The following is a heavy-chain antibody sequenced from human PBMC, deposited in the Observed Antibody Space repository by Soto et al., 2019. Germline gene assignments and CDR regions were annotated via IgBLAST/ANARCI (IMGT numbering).Heavy chain of an antibody. Sequence: ASVKVSCKASGFTFTSSAMQWVRQARGQRLEWIGWIVVGSGNTNYAQKFQERVTITRDMSTSTAYMELSSLRSEDTAVYYCAAGSRFLEWSTNYYYYMDVWGKGTTVTVSS. D-gene: IGHD3-3*01. V-gene: IGHV1-58*02. CDR3: AAGSRFLEWSTNYYYYMDV. J-gene: IGHJ6*03. CDR1: GFTFTSSA. CDR2: IVVGSGNT.